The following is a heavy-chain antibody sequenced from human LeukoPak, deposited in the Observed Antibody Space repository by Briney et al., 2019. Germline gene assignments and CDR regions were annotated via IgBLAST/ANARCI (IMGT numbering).Heavy chain of an antibody. J-gene: IGHJ4*02. CDR1: GGTFSSYA. V-gene: IGHV1-69*13. CDR3: ARDLNRDGRTAPHTDY. D-gene: IGHD5-24*01. CDR2: IIPIFGTA. Sequence: SVKVSCKASGGTFSSYAISWVRQAPGQGLEWMGGIIPIFGTANYAQKFQGRVTITADESTSTAYMELSSLRSEDTAAYYCARDLNRDGRTAPHTDYWGQGTLVTVSS.